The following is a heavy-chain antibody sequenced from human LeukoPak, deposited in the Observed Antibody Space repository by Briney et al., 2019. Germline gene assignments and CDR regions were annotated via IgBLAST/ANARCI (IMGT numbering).Heavy chain of an antibody. CDR1: GYTFTGYY. Sequence: ASVKVPCKASGYTFTGYYMHWVRQAPGQGLEWMGRINPNSGSTNYAQKFQGRVTMTRDTSISTAYMELSRLRSDDTAVYYCARDRDCSGGSCVDIWGQGTMVTVSS. CDR2: INPNSGST. D-gene: IGHD2-15*01. V-gene: IGHV1-2*06. CDR3: ARDRDCSGGSCVDI. J-gene: IGHJ3*02.